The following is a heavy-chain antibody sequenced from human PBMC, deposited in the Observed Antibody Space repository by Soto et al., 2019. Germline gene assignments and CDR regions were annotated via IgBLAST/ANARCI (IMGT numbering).Heavy chain of an antibody. CDR1: GFTFSDHY. J-gene: IGHJ6*02. CDR3: TRGAGAAARLDFYYYGLDV. Sequence: GGSLRLSCAVSGFTFSDHYMDWVRQAPGKGLEWVGRIRNKANSHTTEYAASVKGRFTISRDDSENSLYLQMNSLKIEDTGVYYCTRGAGAAARLDFYYYGLDVWGQGTTVTVSS. CDR2: IRNKANSHTT. D-gene: IGHD6-13*01. V-gene: IGHV3-72*01.